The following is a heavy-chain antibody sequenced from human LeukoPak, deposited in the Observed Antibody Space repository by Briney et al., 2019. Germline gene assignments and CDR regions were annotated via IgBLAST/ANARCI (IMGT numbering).Heavy chain of an antibody. Sequence: SQTLPLTCAVSGGSISSGGYAWSWIRQPPGKGLEWIGYIYYSGSTYYNPSLKSRLTISVDRSKNQFSLKLTSVTAADTGVYYCATLAVATTSEYDYWGQGTLVTVSS. J-gene: IGHJ4*02. D-gene: IGHD6-19*01. CDR2: IYYSGST. CDR1: GGSISSGGYA. V-gene: IGHV4-30-2*01. CDR3: ATLAVATTSEYDY.